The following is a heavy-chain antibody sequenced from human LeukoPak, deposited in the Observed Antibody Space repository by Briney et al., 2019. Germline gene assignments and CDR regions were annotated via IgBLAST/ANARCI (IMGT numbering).Heavy chain of an antibody. J-gene: IGHJ4*02. Sequence: RGSLRLSCATSGFTLSSNWMSWFRHVPGRGLDWVANIKPDGSAQYYAASVKGRFTVSRDNAKNSVYLQMNSLRVEDTAVYYCARANNSSWHNWGQGTLVTVSA. D-gene: IGHD6-13*01. V-gene: IGHV3-7*01. CDR1: GFTLSSNW. CDR3: ARANNSSWHN. CDR2: IKPDGSAQ.